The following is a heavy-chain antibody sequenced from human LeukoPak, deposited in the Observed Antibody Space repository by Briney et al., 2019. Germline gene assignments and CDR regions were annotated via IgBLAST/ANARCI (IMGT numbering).Heavy chain of an antibody. CDR1: GFTVSSNY. CDR2: IYSGGST. CDR3: AAEFTLIPGEGTFDY. J-gene: IGHJ4*02. Sequence: GGSLRLSCAASGFTVSSNYMSWVRQAPGKGLEWVSVIYSGGSTYYADSVKGRFTISRDNAKNSLYLQMNSLRAEDTAVYYCAAEFTLIPGEGTFDYWGQGTLVTVSS. V-gene: IGHV3-66*01. D-gene: IGHD2-2*01.